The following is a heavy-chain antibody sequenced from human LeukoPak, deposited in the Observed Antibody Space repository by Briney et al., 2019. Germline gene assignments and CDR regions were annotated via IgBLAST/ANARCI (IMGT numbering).Heavy chain of an antibody. CDR1: INRSSKS. CDR2: IYSGGST. V-gene: IGHV3-66*01. J-gene: IGHJ4*02. CDR3: AREDSSSWLFDY. Sequence: GGCLRLSCAAPWINRSSKSMGWVRQAPGEGVEWVSVIYSGGSTYYADSVKGRFTISRDNSKNTLYLQMNSPRAEDTAVYYCAREDSSSWLFDYWGQGTLVTVSS. D-gene: IGHD6-13*01.